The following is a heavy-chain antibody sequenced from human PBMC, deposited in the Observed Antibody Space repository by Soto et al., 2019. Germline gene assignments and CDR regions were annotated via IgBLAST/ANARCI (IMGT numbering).Heavy chain of an antibody. CDR2: IWYDGSNK. J-gene: IGHJ3*02. D-gene: IGHD6-13*01. Sequence: PGGSLRLSCAASGFTFSSYGMHWVRQAPGKGLEWVAVIWYDGSNKYYADSVKGRFTISRDNSKNTLYLQMNSLRAEDTAVYYWGRGFLAGAGRSAFYIWGQGTMVPVSS. V-gene: IGHV3-33*01. CDR3: GRGFLAGAGRSAFYI. CDR1: GFTFSSYG.